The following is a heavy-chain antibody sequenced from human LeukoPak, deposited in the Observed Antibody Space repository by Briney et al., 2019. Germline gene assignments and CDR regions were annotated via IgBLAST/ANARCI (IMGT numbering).Heavy chain of an antibody. CDR1: GITLSNYG. CDR3: AKRGVVVRVFLVGFHKEAFYFDS. D-gene: IGHD3-10*01. CDR2: LSGSGGGT. J-gene: IGHJ4*02. Sequence: GGSLRLTCAVSGITLSNYGMSWVRQAPGKGLEWVAGLSGSGGGTNYADSVQGRFTISRDNPKNTLYLQMNSLRAEDTAVYFCAKRGVVVRVFLVGFHKEAFYFDSWGQGALVTVSS. V-gene: IGHV3-23*01.